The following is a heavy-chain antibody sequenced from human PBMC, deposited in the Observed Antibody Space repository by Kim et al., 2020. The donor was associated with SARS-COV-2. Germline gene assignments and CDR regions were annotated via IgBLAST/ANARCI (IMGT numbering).Heavy chain of an antibody. CDR1: GFTFSSYG. CDR2: ISYDGSNK. Sequence: GGSLRLSCAASGFTFSSYGMHWVRQAPGKGLEWVAVISYDGSNKYYADSVKGRFTISRDNSKNTLYLQMNSLRAEDTAVYYCAKDGLAPILGGFDYGDYGRKFDYWGQGTLVTVSS. D-gene: IGHD4-17*01. CDR3: AKDGLAPILGGFDYGDYGRKFDY. J-gene: IGHJ4*02. V-gene: IGHV3-30*18.